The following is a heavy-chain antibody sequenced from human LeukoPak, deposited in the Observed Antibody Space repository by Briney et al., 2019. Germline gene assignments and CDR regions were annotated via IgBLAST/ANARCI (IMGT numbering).Heavy chain of an antibody. V-gene: IGHV4-34*01. Sequence: SETLSLTCAVYGGSFSGYYWSWIRQPPGKGLEWIGEINHSGSTNYNPSLKSRVTISVDTSKNQFSLKLSSVTAADTAVYYCARALRYDSSGSSVGWFDPWGQEPWSPSPQ. CDR1: GGSFSGYY. CDR2: INHSGST. CDR3: ARALRYDSSGSSVGWFDP. D-gene: IGHD3-22*01. J-gene: IGHJ5*02.